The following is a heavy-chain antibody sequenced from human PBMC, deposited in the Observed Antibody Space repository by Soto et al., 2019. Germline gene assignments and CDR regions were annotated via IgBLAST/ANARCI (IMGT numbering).Heavy chain of an antibody. Sequence: GGSLRLSCAASGFTFSSYGMHWVRQAPGKGLEWVAVISYDGSNKYYADSVKGRFTISRDNSKNTLYLQMNSLRAEDTAVYYCAKDPGIVGAKNYYYYGMDVWGQGTTVTVSS. J-gene: IGHJ6*02. CDR2: ISYDGSNK. D-gene: IGHD1-26*01. CDR1: GFTFSSYG. CDR3: AKDPGIVGAKNYYYYGMDV. V-gene: IGHV3-30*18.